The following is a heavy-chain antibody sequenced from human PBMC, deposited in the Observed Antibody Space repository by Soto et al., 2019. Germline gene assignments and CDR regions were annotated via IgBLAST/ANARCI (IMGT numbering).Heavy chain of an antibody. V-gene: IGHV4-31*01. D-gene: IGHD2-21*02. CDR2: LYYSGST. CDR3: ARAGARGDQGY. Sequence: QVQLQESGPGLVKPSQTLSLTCTVSGGSISSGGYYWSWIRQHPGKGLEWIGYLYYSGSTYYNPSAKAPVTTSVDTSKNQFSLKLSSVTAAATAVYYCARAGARGDQGYWGQGTLVTVSS. CDR1: GGSISSGGYY. J-gene: IGHJ4*02.